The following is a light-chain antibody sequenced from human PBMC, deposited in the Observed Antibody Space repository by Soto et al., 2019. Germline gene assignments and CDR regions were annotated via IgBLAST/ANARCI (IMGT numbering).Light chain of an antibody. CDR2: EVS. Sequence: QSALTQPPSASGSPGQSVTISCTGTSSDAGGYNYVSWYQQHPGKAPKLMIYEVSKRPSGVPDRFSGSKSGNTASLTVSGLQAEDEADYYCSSYAGSNNFVFGTGTKSPS. J-gene: IGLJ1*01. CDR1: SSDAGGYNY. CDR3: SSYAGSNNFV. V-gene: IGLV2-8*01.